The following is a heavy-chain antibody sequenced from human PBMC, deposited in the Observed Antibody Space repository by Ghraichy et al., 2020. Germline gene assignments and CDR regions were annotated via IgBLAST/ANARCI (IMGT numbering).Heavy chain of an antibody. J-gene: IGHJ6*02. D-gene: IGHD2-21*02. Sequence: SETLSLTCTVSGGSISSSSYYWGWIRQPPGKGLEWIGSIYYSGSTYYNPSLKSRVTISVDTSKNQFSLKLSSVTAADTAVYYCARLAYCGGDCYFGDYYYYYGMDVWGQGTTVTVSS. V-gene: IGHV4-39*01. CDR1: GGSISSSSYY. CDR2: IYYSGST. CDR3: ARLAYCGGDCYFGDYYYYYGMDV.